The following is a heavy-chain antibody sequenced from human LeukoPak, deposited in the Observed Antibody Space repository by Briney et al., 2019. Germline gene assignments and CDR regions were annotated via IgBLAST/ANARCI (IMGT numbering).Heavy chain of an antibody. CDR2: ISGSGGDT. D-gene: IGHD6-19*01. CDR3: ATSSGWYPKYFDY. J-gene: IGHJ4*02. CDR1: GFTFSTYP. Sequence: GGSLRLSCAASGFTFSTYPMSWVRQAPGKGLEWVSAISGSGGDTYYADSVEGRFTISRDNSKNTLYLQMNSLRAEDTALYYCATSSGWYPKYFDYWGQRTLVTVSS. V-gene: IGHV3-23*01.